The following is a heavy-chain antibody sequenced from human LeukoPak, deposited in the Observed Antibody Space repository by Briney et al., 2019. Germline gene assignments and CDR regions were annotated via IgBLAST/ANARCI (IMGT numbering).Heavy chain of an antibody. D-gene: IGHD3-16*01. Sequence: GGSLRLSCAASGFTVSSNYMSWVRQAPGKGLEWVSVIYSGGSTYYADSVKGRFTISRDNSKNTLYLQMNSLRAEDTAVYYWASLPRLRPGGYWRQGTLVTVSS. CDR2: IYSGGST. CDR3: ASLPRLRPGGY. CDR1: GFTVSSNY. V-gene: IGHV3-66*02. J-gene: IGHJ4*02.